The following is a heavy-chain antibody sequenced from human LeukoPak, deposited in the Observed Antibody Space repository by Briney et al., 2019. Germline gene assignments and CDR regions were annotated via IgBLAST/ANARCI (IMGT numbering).Heavy chain of an antibody. V-gene: IGHV3-23*01. D-gene: IGHD2-8*01. CDR3: VKDSIERNGVYDAFDV. CDR2: IGGGGVDR. J-gene: IGHJ3*01. Sequence: PGGSLRLSCVASGFTFTDFAMNWVRQVPGKGPEWVSHIGGGGVDREYEESVKGRFTVSRDNSRNSLYLQMNSLRGEDTAIYYCVKDSIERNGVYDAFDVWGQGTKVTV. CDR1: GFTFTDFA.